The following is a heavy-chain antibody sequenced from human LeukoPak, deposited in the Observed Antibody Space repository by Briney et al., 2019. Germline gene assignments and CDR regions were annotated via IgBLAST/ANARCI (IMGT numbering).Heavy chain of an antibody. CDR2: MNPNSGNT. Sequence: ASVKVSCKASGYTFTSYDINWVRQATGQGLEWMGWMNPNSGNTGYAQKFQGRVTITRNTSISTAYMELSSLRSEDTAVYYCARDLIGLPYYFDYWGQGTLVTVSS. J-gene: IGHJ4*02. CDR1: GYTFTSYD. D-gene: IGHD2-21*01. V-gene: IGHV1-8*03. CDR3: ARDLIGLPYYFDY.